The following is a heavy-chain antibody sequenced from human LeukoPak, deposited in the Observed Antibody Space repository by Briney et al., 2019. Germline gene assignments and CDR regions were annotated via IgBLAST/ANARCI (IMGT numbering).Heavy chain of an antibody. CDR1: GGSISSNYYY. V-gene: IGHV4-39*07. CDR2: IYYSGHT. CDR3: ARDRRDSSGYAFDI. Sequence: SETLSLTCTVSGGSISSNYYYWGWIRQPPGKGLEWIGSIYYSGHTYYNPSLKSRVTISVDTSNNQFSLKLSSVTAADTAVYYCARDRRDSSGYAFDIWGQGTMVTVSS. J-gene: IGHJ3*02. D-gene: IGHD3-22*01.